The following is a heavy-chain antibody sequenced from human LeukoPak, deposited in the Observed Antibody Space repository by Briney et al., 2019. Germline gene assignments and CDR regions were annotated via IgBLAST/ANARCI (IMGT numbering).Heavy chain of an antibody. Sequence: PGRSLRLSYAASGFTFSSYAIHWVRQAPGKGLEWVAVISYDGNNKYYADSVKGRFTISRDNSKNTVSLQMSSLRAEDTAVYYCARDPRGYSYGLIDIWGQGTLVTVSS. V-gene: IGHV3-30-3*01. J-gene: IGHJ4*02. D-gene: IGHD5-18*01. CDR2: ISYDGNNK. CDR1: GFTFSSYA. CDR3: ARDPRGYSYGLIDI.